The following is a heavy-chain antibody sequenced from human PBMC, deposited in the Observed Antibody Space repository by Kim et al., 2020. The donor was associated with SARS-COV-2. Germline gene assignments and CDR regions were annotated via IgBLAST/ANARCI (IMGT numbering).Heavy chain of an antibody. V-gene: IGHV1-3*01. Sequence: GTGTTKFSQRFQDRVTITRDTSASTDYMEVNILRSEDTAIYYCARNWNLDHWGQGTPVTVSS. CDR2: GTGTT. D-gene: IGHD1-1*01. J-gene: IGHJ4*02. CDR3: ARNWNLDH.